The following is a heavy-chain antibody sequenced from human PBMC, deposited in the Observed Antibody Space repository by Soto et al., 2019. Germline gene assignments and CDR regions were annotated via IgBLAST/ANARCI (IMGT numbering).Heavy chain of an antibody. CDR3: ATTKRSRYYDSXGYYYSYYFDY. Sequence: QLQLQESGPGLVKPSETLSLTCTVSGGSISSSSYYWGWIRQPPGKGLEWIGSIYYSGSTYYNPSLKSRVTISVDTSKNQFSLKLSSVTAADTAVYYCATTKRSRYYDSXGYYYSYYFDYWGQGTLVTVSS. J-gene: IGHJ4*02. CDR1: GGSISSSSYY. V-gene: IGHV4-39*01. D-gene: IGHD3-22*01. CDR2: IYYSGST.